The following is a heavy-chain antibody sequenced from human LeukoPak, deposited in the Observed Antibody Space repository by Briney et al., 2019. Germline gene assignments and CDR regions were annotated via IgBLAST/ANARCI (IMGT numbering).Heavy chain of an antibody. CDR1: GYTFTSYY. CDR2: VNPSGGST. D-gene: IGHD2-15*01. J-gene: IGHJ4*02. CDR3: AREGRFCRGGSCYERYYFDY. V-gene: IGHV1-46*01. Sequence: ASVKVSCKASGYTFTSYYVHWVRQAPGQGLEWMAIVNPSGGSTSYAQKFQGGVTMTRDMSTSTLYMELSSLRSEDTAVYYCAREGRFCRGGSCYERYYFDYWGQGTLVTVSS.